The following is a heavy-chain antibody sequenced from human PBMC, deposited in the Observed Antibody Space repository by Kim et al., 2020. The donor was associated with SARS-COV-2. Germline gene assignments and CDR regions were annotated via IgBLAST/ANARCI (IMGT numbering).Heavy chain of an antibody. J-gene: IGHJ4*02. CDR1: GYPFTAYY. D-gene: IGHD3-16*01. Sequence: ASVKVSCKASGYPFTAYYIHWVRQAPGQGLEWMGWISPNTGDRKFAQRFQGRVTMTRDTSISTAYMELSRLKSDDTALYYCARDEIDDVGAHYFDSWGQG. CDR2: ISPNTGDR. V-gene: IGHV1-2*02. CDR3: ARDEIDDVGAHYFDS.